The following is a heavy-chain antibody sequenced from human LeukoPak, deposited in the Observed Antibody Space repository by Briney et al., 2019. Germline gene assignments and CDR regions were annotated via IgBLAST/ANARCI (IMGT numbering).Heavy chain of an antibody. Sequence: PSETLSLTCAVYGGSFSGYYWSWIRQPPGKGLEWIGEINHSGSTNYNPSLKSRVTISVDTSKNQFSLKLSSVTAADTAVYYCASAWIAAAGTYWFDPWGQGTLVTVSS. J-gene: IGHJ5*02. CDR1: GGSFSGYY. CDR2: INHSGST. CDR3: ASAWIAAAGTYWFDP. V-gene: IGHV4-34*01. D-gene: IGHD6-13*01.